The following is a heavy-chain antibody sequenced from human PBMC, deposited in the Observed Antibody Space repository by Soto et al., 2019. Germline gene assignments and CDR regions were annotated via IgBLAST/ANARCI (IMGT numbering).Heavy chain of an antibody. Sequence: PGGSLRLSCTGSGFPFDDFAINWVRQAPGKGLEWVSSITATDGKTYYADSVRGRFTISRDNSKNSLFLQMNGLRPEDSALYYCAKDEGTSSTVFDYWGQGTLVTVSS. J-gene: IGHJ4*02. CDR1: GFPFDDFA. CDR3: AKDEGTSSTVFDY. D-gene: IGHD6-6*01. V-gene: IGHV3-23*01. CDR2: ITATDGKT.